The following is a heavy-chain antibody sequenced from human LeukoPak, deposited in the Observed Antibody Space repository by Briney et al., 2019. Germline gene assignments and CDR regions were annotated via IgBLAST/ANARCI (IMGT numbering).Heavy chain of an antibody. CDR1: GGSINSASYY. CDR2: IYYSGST. Sequence: SETLSLTCTVSGGSINSASYYWNWIRQHPGKGLEWIGYIYYSGSTYYNPSLKSRVSISVDTSKTQFSLKLSSVTAAGTAVYYCARAMGGYYYYYYMDVWGKGTTVTVSS. CDR3: ARAMGGYYYYYYMDV. D-gene: IGHD1-26*01. V-gene: IGHV4-31*03. J-gene: IGHJ6*03.